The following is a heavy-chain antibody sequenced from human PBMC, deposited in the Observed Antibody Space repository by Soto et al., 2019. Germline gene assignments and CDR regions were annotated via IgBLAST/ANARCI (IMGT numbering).Heavy chain of an antibody. CDR3: ARGVAMIVVVNSLDFEAFDI. V-gene: IGHV6-1*01. CDR1: GDSLSINS. J-gene: IGHJ3*02. Sequence: SQTLSLTCAISGDSLSINSWNWIRQSPSRGLEWLGRTYYRSKWYNDYAISVKSRITINPDTSRTQFSLQLNSVTPEDTAVYYCARGVAMIVVVNSLDFEAFDIWGQGTMVTVSS. CDR2: TYYRSKWYN. D-gene: IGHD3-22*01.